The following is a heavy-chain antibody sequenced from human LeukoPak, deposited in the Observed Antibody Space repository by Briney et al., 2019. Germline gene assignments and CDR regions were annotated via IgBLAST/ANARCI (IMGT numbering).Heavy chain of an antibody. D-gene: IGHD6-19*01. Sequence: GSLGISRATLGFTLSSYLVDRVRPSSREGLGWVSRINSDGSSTGYADSVKGRFTISRDNAKNTLYLQMNSLRAEDTAVYYCARLAVAGDYFDYWGQGTLVTVSS. CDR1: GFTLSSYL. J-gene: IGHJ4*02. CDR3: ARLAVAGDYFDY. CDR2: INSDGSST. V-gene: IGHV3-74*01.